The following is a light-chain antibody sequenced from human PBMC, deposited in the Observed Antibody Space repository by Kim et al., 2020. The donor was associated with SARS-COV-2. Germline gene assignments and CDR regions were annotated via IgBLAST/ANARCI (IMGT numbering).Light chain of an antibody. V-gene: IGKV1-5*03. CDR3: QQYSSYLPRT. CDR1: QTISTW. Sequence: VGDKVPIPCRASQTISTWLAWYQQKPGKAPKVLIYRGSNLESGVPSRFSGSVSGTEFTLTISSLQPDDFATYYCQQYSSYLPRTFGQGTKVDIK. J-gene: IGKJ1*01. CDR2: RGS.